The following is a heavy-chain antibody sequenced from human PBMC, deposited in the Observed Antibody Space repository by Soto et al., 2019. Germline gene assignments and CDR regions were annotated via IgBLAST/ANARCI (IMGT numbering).Heavy chain of an antibody. J-gene: IGHJ4*02. D-gene: IGHD6-19*01. CDR1: GVTFRSYG. CDR3: AKNGHWLDVQLDS. CDR2: IWYDGSNK. Sequence: GGSLRLSCAASGVTFRSYGMHWVRQAPGKGLEWVAVIWYDGSNKYYADSVKGRFTISRDNSKNTLYLQMNSLRAEDTAVYYCAKNGHWLDVQLDSWGQGT. V-gene: IGHV3-33*06.